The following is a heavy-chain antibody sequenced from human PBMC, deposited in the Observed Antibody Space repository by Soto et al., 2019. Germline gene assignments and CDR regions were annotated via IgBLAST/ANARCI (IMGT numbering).Heavy chain of an antibody. V-gene: IGHV5-10-1*01. CDR3: AVTYYYGMDV. D-gene: IGHD2-21*02. J-gene: IGHJ6*02. CDR1: GDSFTGYW. CDR2: IDPSDSYT. Sequence: GESLTISCTSSGDSFTGYWISWVRQMPGKGLEWMGRIDPSDSYTNYSPSFQGHVTISADKSISTAYLQWSSLKASDTAMYYCAVTYYYGMDVWGQGTTVTVSS.